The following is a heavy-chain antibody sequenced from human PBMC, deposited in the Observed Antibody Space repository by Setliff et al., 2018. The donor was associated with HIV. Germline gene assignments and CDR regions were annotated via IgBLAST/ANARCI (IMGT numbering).Heavy chain of an antibody. J-gene: IGHJ5*02. CDR3: TRELAFGRILAINWFDP. Sequence: GSLRLSCAASGFTFSDHYMDWVRQAPGKGLEWVGRSRNKANSYSTDYAASVKGRFTISQDVSKNSLFLQMNSLKTEDTAVYYCTRELAFGRILAINWFDPWGQGTLVTVSS. CDR2: SRNKANSYST. CDR1: GFTFSDHY. V-gene: IGHV3-72*01. D-gene: IGHD1-26*01.